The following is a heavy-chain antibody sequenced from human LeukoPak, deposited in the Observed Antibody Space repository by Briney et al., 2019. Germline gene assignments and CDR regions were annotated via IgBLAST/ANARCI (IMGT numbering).Heavy chain of an antibody. CDR2: ITWNGGNI. CDR3: AREKEVATYFFRYYGMDV. V-gene: IGHV3-9*01. D-gene: IGHD2/OR15-2a*01. Sequence: GGSLRLSCAASGFKFDDYAMHWVRQVPGKGPEWVSGITWNGGNIGYADSVKGRFTISRDSATSSLYLQMNSLRAEDTALYYCAREKEVATYFFRYYGMDVWGQGTTVTVSS. J-gene: IGHJ6*02. CDR1: GFKFDDYA.